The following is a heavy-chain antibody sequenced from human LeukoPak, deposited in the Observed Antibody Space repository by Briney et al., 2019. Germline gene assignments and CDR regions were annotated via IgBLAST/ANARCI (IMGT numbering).Heavy chain of an antibody. CDR1: GFTFSTYS. J-gene: IGHJ4*02. CDR3: AKDIGGSGAY. Sequence: PGGSLRLSCTASGFTFSTYSMTWARQAPGKGPEWVSAISGSGGDTYYADSVKGRFTISRDNSKNTVYLQMNSLRAEDTAIYYCAKDIGGSGAYWGQGTLVTVSS. V-gene: IGHV3-23*01. CDR2: ISGSGGDT. D-gene: IGHD3-16*01.